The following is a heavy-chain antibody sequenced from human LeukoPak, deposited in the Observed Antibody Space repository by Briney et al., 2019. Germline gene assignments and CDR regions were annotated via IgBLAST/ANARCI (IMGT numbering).Heavy chain of an antibody. CDR2: IYPGDSDT. D-gene: IGHD2-15*01. CDR3: ARRYCSGDNCYSGFDY. CDR1: GYSFTSYW. Sequence: GESLKISCKGSGYSFTSYWIAWVRQMPGKGLEWMGIIYPGDSDTRYSPSFQGQVTISADKSISTAYLQWSSLKASDTATYYCARRYCSGDNCYSGFDYWGQGTLVTVSS. J-gene: IGHJ4*02. V-gene: IGHV5-51*01.